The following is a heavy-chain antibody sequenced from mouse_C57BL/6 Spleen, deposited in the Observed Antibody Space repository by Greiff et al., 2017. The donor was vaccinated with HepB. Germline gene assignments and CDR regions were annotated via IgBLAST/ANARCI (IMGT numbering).Heavy chain of an antibody. CDR2: IYPGDGDT. CDR3: ALYYSNYYFDY. D-gene: IGHD2-5*01. CDR1: GYAFSSSW. V-gene: IGHV1-82*01. Sequence: VQLVESGPELVKPGASVKISCKASGYAFSSSWMNWVKQRPGKGLEWIGRIYPGDGDTNYNGKFKGKATLTADKSSSTAYMQLSSLTSEDSAVYFCALYYSNYYFDYWGQGTTLTVSS. J-gene: IGHJ2*01.